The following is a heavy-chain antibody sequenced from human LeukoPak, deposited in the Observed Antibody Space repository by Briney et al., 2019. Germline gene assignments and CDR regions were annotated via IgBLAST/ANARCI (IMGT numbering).Heavy chain of an antibody. CDR2: IYYSGST. V-gene: IGHV4-59*01. J-gene: IGHJ4*02. D-gene: IGHD6-19*01. Sequence: SETLSLTCTVPGGSISSYYWSWIRQPPGKGLEWIGYIYYSGSTNYSPSLKSRVTISVDTSKNRFSLKLSSVTAADTAVYYCARGGWSLDYWGQGTLVTVSS. CDR1: GGSISSYY. CDR3: ARGGWSLDY.